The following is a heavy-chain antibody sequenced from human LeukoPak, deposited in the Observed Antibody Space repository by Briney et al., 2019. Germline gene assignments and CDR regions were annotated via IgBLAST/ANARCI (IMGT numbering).Heavy chain of an antibody. CDR1: GYTFTSHD. Sequence: ASVKVSCKPSGYTFTSHDINWVRQATGQGLEWMGWMSPNSGDTGYAQKFQGRVTMTSDSSISTAYMELSSLRSEDTAIYYCVRTPPNWGFDYWGQGTLVTVSS. V-gene: IGHV1-8*01. D-gene: IGHD7-27*01. CDR2: MSPNSGDT. CDR3: VRTPPNWGFDY. J-gene: IGHJ4*02.